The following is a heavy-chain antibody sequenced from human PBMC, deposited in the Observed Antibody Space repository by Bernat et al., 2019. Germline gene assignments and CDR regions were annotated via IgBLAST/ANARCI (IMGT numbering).Heavy chain of an antibody. J-gene: IGHJ6*02. CDR3: ARAHRWLAFYGMDV. CDR1: GYTFANYD. V-gene: IGHV1-18*01. CDR2: ISAHNGDT. Sequence: QVHLVQSGREVKKPGASVQVSCKTSGYTFANYDITWVRQAPGQGLEWVGWISAHNGDTKYGQKFRGRVTMTTDTSTTTAYLEVRSLRPNDTGVYYCARAHRWLAFYGMDVWGQGTTVSVSS. D-gene: IGHD6-19*01.